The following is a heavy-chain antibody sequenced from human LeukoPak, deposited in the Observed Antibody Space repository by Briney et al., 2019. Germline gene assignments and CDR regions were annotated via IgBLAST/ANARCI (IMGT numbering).Heavy chain of an antibody. V-gene: IGHV4-59*08. CDR1: GGSISSYY. J-gene: IGHJ6*02. CDR2: SYYRVIT. CDR3: ARHRPSYCYGMDV. Sequence: SGTLSLTCTVSGGSISSYYWCWIRQPPGKGLEWVGYSYYRVITNHSHSPKSRVTISVDTSKNQFYLKLSSVTAADTAVYYRARHRPSYCYGMDVWGQGTTVTVSS.